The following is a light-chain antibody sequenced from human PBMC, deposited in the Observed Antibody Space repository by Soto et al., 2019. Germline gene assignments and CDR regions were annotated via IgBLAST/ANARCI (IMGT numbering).Light chain of an antibody. CDR2: GAS. CDR1: QSVLDR. J-gene: IGKJ3*01. CDR3: QQYYTIPFT. Sequence: DIVMTQSPDSLAASLGERATINCKSSQSVLDRLAWYQQRPGRPPKLVIYGASTRESGVPDRFSGSGSGTDFSLTITSLQAEDVAVYYCQQYYTIPFTFGPGTQVDVK. V-gene: IGKV4-1*01.